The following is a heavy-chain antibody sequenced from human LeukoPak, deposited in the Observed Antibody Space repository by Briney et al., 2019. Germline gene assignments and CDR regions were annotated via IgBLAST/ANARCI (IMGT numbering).Heavy chain of an antibody. V-gene: IGHV3-9*03. Sequence: GGSLRLPCAASGFTFDNYAMHWVRQAPGKGLEWVSGISWNSGSIDYADSVKGRFTVSRDNAKNSLYLQMNSLRAEDMALYYCAKARGYSGYDFDYWGQGTLVTVSS. CDR1: GFTFDNYA. D-gene: IGHD5-12*01. CDR3: AKARGYSGYDFDY. J-gene: IGHJ4*02. CDR2: ISWNSGSI.